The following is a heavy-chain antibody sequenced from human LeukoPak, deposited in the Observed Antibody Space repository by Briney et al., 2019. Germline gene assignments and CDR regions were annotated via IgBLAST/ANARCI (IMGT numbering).Heavy chain of an antibody. V-gene: IGHV4-59*01. CDR3: AREGRQDYVYFDC. D-gene: IGHD4-17*01. J-gene: IGHJ4*02. CDR1: GDSISSYY. CDR2: INYSGNT. Sequence: TSETLSLTCTVSGDSISSYYWSWIRQPPGKGLEWMGYINYSGNTNYNPSLKSRVTISVDTSKNQSSLRLTSVTAADTAVYYCAREGRQDYVYFDCWGQGTLVTVSS.